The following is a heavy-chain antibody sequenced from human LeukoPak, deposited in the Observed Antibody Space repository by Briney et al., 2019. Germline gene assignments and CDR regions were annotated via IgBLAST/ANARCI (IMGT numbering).Heavy chain of an antibody. J-gene: IGHJ6*03. Sequence: GASVKGSCKASGYTFTGYYLHWVRQAPGQGLEWMGWINPNSGGTDYAQKFQGRVTMTRDTSINTACMELSRLRSDDTAVYYCARGDYSRDYYYMDVWGKGTTVTVSS. CDR3: ARGDYSRDYYYMDV. V-gene: IGHV1-2*02. D-gene: IGHD4-11*01. CDR1: GYTFTGYY. CDR2: INPNSGGT.